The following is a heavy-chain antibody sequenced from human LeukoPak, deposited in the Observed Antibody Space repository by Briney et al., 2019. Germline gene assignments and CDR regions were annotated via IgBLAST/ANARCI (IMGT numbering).Heavy chain of an antibody. D-gene: IGHD3-9*01. J-gene: IGHJ6*03. CDR1: GGSISSSSYY. V-gene: IGHV4-39*07. CDR2: IYYSGST. CDR3: ARDEGLTGYYYYYYMDV. Sequence: SETLSLTCTVSGGSISSSSYYWGWIRQPPGKGLEWIGSIYYSGSTYYNPSLKSRVTISVDTSKNQFSLKLSSVTAADTAVYYCARDEGLTGYYYYYYMDVWGKGTTVTVSS.